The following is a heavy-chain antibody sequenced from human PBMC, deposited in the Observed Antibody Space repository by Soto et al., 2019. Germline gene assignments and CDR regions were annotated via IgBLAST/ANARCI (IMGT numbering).Heavy chain of an antibody. D-gene: IGHD2-15*01. V-gene: IGHV3-23*01. J-gene: IGHJ4*02. CDR2: IVGSGGST. CDR1: GLIFSNYA. Sequence: PGGSLRLSCAASGLIFSNYAMSWVRQAPGKGLEWVSTIVGSGGSTYYAESVKGRFTISRANSKNTLYLQMNSLRAEDTAIYYCAKDKRSGDSCLIDYWGQGTLVTVSS. CDR3: AKDKRSGDSCLIDY.